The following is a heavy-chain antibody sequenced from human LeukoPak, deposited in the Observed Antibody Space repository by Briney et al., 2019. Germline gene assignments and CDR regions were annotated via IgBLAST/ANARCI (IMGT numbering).Heavy chain of an antibody. CDR1: GYTFTSYD. Sequence: ASVKVSCKPSGYTFTSYDVNWLRPATGQGLEWMGWVNPNSGHTGYAQKFQGRVTMTTNTSISTAYMELSSLRSEDTAVYYCARGAPGSYCSGGSCPYFDYWGQGTLVSVSS. CDR3: ARGAPGSYCSGGSCPYFDY. D-gene: IGHD2-15*01. V-gene: IGHV1-8*01. CDR2: VNPNSGHT. J-gene: IGHJ4*02.